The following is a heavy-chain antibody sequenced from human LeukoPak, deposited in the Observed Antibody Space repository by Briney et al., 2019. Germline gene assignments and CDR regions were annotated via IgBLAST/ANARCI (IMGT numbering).Heavy chain of an antibody. D-gene: IGHD3-22*01. CDR2: INAGNGNT. Sequence: GASVKVSCKASEYTFTNYAMHWVRQAPGQRLEWMGWINAGNGNTKYSQKLQGRVTITRDTSASTAYMELSSLRSGDTAVYYCARLTYYYDSSGQNWFDPWGQGTLVTVSS. V-gene: IGHV1-3*01. CDR3: ARLTYYYDSSGQNWFDP. CDR1: EYTFTNYA. J-gene: IGHJ5*02.